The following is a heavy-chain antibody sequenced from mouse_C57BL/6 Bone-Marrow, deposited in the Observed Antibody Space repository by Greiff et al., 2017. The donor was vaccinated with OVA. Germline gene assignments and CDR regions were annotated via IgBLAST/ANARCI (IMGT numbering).Heavy chain of an antibody. CDR3: ARREAEADFDY. V-gene: IGHV1-55*01. J-gene: IGHJ2*01. CDR1: GYTFTSYW. CDR2: IYPGSGST. Sequence: VQLQQPGAELVKPGASVKMSCKASGYTFTSYWITWVKQSPGQGLEWIGDIYPGSGSTNYNEKFKSKATLTVDTSSSTVYMQISSLTSEDSAVYYGARREAEADFDYWGQGTTLTVA. D-gene: IGHD6-1*01.